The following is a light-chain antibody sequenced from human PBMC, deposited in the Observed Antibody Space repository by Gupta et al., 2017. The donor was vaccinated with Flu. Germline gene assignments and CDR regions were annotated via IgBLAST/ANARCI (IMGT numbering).Light chain of an antibody. CDR3: SSYAGSNNLGV. Sequence: QSALPQPPSAPGSPGQPVTISCPGPSSDVGGYNYVSWYQQHPGKAPKLMIYEVSKRPSGVPDRFSGSKSGNTASLTVSGLQAEDEADYYCSSYAGSNNLGVFGGGTKLTVL. CDR1: SSDVGGYNY. CDR2: EVS. V-gene: IGLV2-8*01. J-gene: IGLJ3*02.